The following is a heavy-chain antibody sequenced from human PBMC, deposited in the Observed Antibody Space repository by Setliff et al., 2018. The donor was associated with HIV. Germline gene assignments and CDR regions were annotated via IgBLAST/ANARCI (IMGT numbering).Heavy chain of an antibody. CDR2: ISWNSGSI. Sequence: PGGSLRLSCVASGFTFSNYAMNWVRQAPGKGLEWVSGISWNSGSIGYADSVKGRFTISRDNAKNSLYLQMNSLRAEDTALYYCAKESLRYCSSTSCYPFDYWGQGTLVTVSS. V-gene: IGHV3-9*01. CDR1: GFTFSNYA. D-gene: IGHD2-2*01. J-gene: IGHJ4*02. CDR3: AKESLRYCSSTSCYPFDY.